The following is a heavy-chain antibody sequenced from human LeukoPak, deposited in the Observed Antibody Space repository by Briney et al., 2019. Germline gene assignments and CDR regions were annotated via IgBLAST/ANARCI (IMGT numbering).Heavy chain of an antibody. CDR2: IIPIFGTA. D-gene: IGHD2-2*01. Sequence: SVKVSCKASGGTFSSYAVSWVRLAPGQGLEWMGGIIPIFGTANYAQKFQGRVTITADESTSTAYMELRSLRSDDTAVYYCARVPIVVVPAAPSTVWGQGTLVTVSS. CDR1: GGTFSSYA. CDR3: ARVPIVVVPAAPSTV. V-gene: IGHV1-69*01. J-gene: IGHJ4*02.